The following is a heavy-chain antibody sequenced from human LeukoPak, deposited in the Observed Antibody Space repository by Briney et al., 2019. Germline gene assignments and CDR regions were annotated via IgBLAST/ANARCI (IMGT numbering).Heavy chain of an antibody. J-gene: IGHJ5*02. V-gene: IGHV1-69*01. CDR1: GGTFSSYA. CDR2: IIPIFGTA. CDR3: ARGAPRGEYNWFDP. Sequence: SVKVSCKASGGTFSSYAISWVRQAPGQGLEWMGGIIPIFGTANYAQKFQGRVTITADESTSTAYMELSSLRSEDTAVYYCARGAPRGEYNWFDPWGQGTLVTVSS. D-gene: IGHD3-10*01.